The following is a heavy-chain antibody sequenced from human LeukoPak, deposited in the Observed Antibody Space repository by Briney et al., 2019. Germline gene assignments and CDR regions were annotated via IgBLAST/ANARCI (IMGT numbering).Heavy chain of an antibody. CDR3: ARDGKYSSSKYFQH. CDR2: ISAYNGNT. J-gene: IGHJ1*01. V-gene: IGHV1-18*01. CDR1: GYTFTSYG. D-gene: IGHD6-6*01. Sequence: ASVTVSFKASGYTFTSYGISWVRQAPGQGLEWMGWISAYNGNTNYAQKLQGRVTMTTDTSTSTAYMELRSLRSDDTAVYYCARDGKYSSSKYFQHWGQGTLVTVSS.